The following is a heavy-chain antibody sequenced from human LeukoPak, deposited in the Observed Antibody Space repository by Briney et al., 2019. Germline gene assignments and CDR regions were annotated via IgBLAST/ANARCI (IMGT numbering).Heavy chain of an antibody. J-gene: IGHJ3*02. CDR1: GGSISSSSYY. CDR2: IYYSGST. Sequence: SETLSLTCTVSGGSISSSSYYWGWIRQPPGKGLEWIGYIYYSGSTNYNPSLKSRVTISVDTSKNQFSLKLSSVTAADAAVYYCARLVSGWYRGAFDIWGQGTMVTVSS. D-gene: IGHD6-19*01. CDR3: ARLVSGWYRGAFDI. V-gene: IGHV4-61*05.